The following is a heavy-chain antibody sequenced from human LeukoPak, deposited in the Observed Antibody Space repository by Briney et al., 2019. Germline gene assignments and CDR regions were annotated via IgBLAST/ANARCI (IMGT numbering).Heavy chain of an antibody. V-gene: IGHV1-18*01. D-gene: IGHD3-3*01. Sequence: SAKVSCNASGYTFTTYGIIWVRQAPGQGLEWMGWISAYNGNTNYAQKLKGRVTMTTDTSTSTAYMELRSLRSDDTAVYYCARDNLGITIFGVVILGDYYYGMDVWGQGATVTVSS. CDR2: ISAYNGNT. CDR3: ARDNLGITIFGVVILGDYYYGMDV. J-gene: IGHJ6*02. CDR1: GYTFTTYG.